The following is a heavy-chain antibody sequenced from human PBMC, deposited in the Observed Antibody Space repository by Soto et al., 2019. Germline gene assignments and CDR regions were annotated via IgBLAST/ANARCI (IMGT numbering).Heavy chain of an antibody. V-gene: IGHV1-18*01. J-gene: IGHJ3*02. CDR2: ISTYNGNT. CDR1: GYTFTIYG. CDR3: ARAVAGTEDAFDI. D-gene: IGHD6-19*01. Sequence: QVQLVQSGAEVKKPGASVKVSCKTSGYTFTIYGINWVRQAPGQGLEWMGWISTYNGNTNYAQKLQGRVTMTTDTSTSTAYMELRSLRFDDTARYYCARAVAGTEDAFDIWGQGTMVTVSS.